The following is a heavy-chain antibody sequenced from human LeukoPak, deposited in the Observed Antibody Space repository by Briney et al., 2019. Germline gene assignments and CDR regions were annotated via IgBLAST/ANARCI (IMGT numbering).Heavy chain of an antibody. J-gene: IGHJ4*02. CDR2: IWFDGSVK. V-gene: IGHV3-33*03. CDR3: AKDTAIQFLEPAF. D-gene: IGHD3-3*01. CDR1: GFTFNTHG. Sequence: GGSLRLSCAAPGFTFNTHGMHWVRQAPGKGLEWLAAIWFDGSVKHYSDAVKGRFTISRDNSLNTLYLQMNSLRVEDTAIYYCAKDTAIQFLEPAFWGQGTLVTVSS.